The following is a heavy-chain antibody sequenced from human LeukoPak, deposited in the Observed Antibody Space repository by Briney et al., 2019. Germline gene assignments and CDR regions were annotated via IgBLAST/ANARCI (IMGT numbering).Heavy chain of an antibody. CDR1: GFTFSDYW. Sequence: GGSLRLSCAASGFTFSDYWMNWVRQAPGMGLEWVANIRQDGSQKYYVDSVKGRFTISRDNAKNSLYLQMNSLRAEDTAVYYCARGRSVLRFLEWPVIWGQGTMVTVSS. CDR3: ARGRSVLRFLEWPVI. V-gene: IGHV3-7*01. CDR2: IRQDGSQK. J-gene: IGHJ3*02. D-gene: IGHD3-3*01.